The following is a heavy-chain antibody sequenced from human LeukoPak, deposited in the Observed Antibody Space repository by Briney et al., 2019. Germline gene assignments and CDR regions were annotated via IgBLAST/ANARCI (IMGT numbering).Heavy chain of an antibody. J-gene: IGHJ4*02. CDR1: GFTFSSYA. CDR3: TTRLSVLLWFGESPGDY. V-gene: IGHV3-23*01. Sequence: GGSLRLSCAASGFTFSSYAMSWVRQAPGKGLDWDSANSGSGGSTYYADSVKGRFTISRDNSKNTLYLQMNSLRAEDTAVYYCTTRLSVLLWFGESPGDYWGQGTLVTVSS. CDR2: NSGSGGST. D-gene: IGHD3-10*01.